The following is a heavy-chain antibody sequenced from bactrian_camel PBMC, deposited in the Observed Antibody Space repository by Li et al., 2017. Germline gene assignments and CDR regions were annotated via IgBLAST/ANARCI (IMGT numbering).Heavy chain of an antibody. CDR2: IDSRGGT. CDR3: VRDGGTWDYKD. D-gene: IGHD7*01. CDR1: RRTYSTYY. V-gene: IGHV3S40*01. J-gene: IGHJ4*01. Sequence: VQLVESGGGSVQAGGSLSVSCTDSRRTYSTYYMAWFRQAPGKGREGVAAIDSRGGTAYADSATGRFTISQDNAENTVYLQMNSLKNEDTAVYYCVRDGGTWDYKDWGQGTQVTVS.